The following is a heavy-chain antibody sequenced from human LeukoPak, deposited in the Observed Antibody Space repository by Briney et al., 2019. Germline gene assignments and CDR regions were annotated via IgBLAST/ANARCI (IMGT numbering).Heavy chain of an antibody. Sequence: GGSLRLSCAASGFTFSNAWMSWVRQAPGKGLGWVSSISSSSSYIYYADSVKGRFTISRDNAKNSLYLQMNSLRVEDTAMYYCARVGCSGGRCPGYGMDVWGQGTTVTVSS. CDR2: ISSSSSYI. J-gene: IGHJ6*02. V-gene: IGHV3-21*01. CDR3: ARVGCSGGRCPGYGMDV. CDR1: GFTFSNAW. D-gene: IGHD2-15*01.